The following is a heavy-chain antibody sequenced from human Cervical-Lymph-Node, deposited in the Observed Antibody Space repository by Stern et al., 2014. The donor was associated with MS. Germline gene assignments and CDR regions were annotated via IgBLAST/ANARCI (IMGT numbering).Heavy chain of an antibody. D-gene: IGHD3-10*01. V-gene: IGHV2-5*02. CDR2: YYWDDDR. CDR3: AKCRRSYRDDANGSPYYFDY. Sequence: QVTLRESGPTLVKPTQTLTLTCTFSGFSLTDVGMGVAWIRQPPGEALEWLALYYWDDDRLYSPSLRSRLTVTKDTSKSQVVLTMTNLEPVDTATYYCAKCRRSYRDDANGSPYYFDYWGQGVLVTVSS. J-gene: IGHJ4*02. CDR1: GFSLTDVGMG.